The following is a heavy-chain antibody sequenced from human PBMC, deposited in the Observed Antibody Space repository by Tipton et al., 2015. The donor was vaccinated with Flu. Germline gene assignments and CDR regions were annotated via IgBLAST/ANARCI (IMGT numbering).Heavy chain of an antibody. CDR2: VHQTGST. J-gene: IGHJ2*01. V-gene: IGHV4-38-2*01. D-gene: IGHD1-26*01. Sequence: TLSLTCSVSGDSIGSRYFWGWIRQPPGKGLEWIGNVHQTGSTYYNPSLRSRVTIAVDRPKNQFSLRLTSVTAADTAVYYCASSQPTWEIDWYFDLWGRGALVTVSS. CDR1: GDSIGSRYF. CDR3: ASSQPTWEIDWYFDL.